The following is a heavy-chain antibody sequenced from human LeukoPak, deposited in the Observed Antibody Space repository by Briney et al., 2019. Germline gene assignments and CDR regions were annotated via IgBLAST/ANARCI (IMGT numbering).Heavy chain of an antibody. CDR3: ASSYYYDSTETLLDDYYCMDV. J-gene: IGHJ6*02. Sequence: GASVKVSCKASGGTFSSYAISWVRQAPGQGLEWMGGIIPIFGTANYAQKFQGRVTITADESTSTAYMELSSLRSEDTAVYYCASSYYYDSTETLLDDYYCMDVWGQGTTVTVSS. CDR1: GGTFSSYA. D-gene: IGHD3-22*01. V-gene: IGHV1-69*13. CDR2: IIPIFGTA.